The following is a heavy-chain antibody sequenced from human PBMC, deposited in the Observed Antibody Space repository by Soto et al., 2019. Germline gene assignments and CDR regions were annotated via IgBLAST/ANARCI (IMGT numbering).Heavy chain of an antibody. Sequence: QITLKESGPTLVKPTQTLTLTCTFSGFSLTTYGVGVGWIRQPPGKALEWLAVIHWDDDEHHSQSLKNRLTITKDTSKNQVVLTVTNMDPVDTATYYCAHRRVGSGSDYWGQGTLVTVSS. CDR1: GFSLTTYGVG. V-gene: IGHV2-5*02. CDR3: AHRRVGSGSDY. D-gene: IGHD6-19*01. J-gene: IGHJ4*02. CDR2: IHWDDDE.